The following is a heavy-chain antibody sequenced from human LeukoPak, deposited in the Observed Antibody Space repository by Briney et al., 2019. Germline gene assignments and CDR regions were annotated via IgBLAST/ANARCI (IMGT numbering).Heavy chain of an antibody. CDR1: GFTFSSYG. J-gene: IGHJ4*02. Sequence: PGGSLRLSCAASGFTFSSYGMHWVRQAPGKGLEWVALIWYDGSNKYYTDSVKGRLTISRDNSKNTLYLQMNSLRAEDTAIYYCAREGSRGNSQFDYWGQGTLVTVSS. CDR2: IWYDGSNK. CDR3: AREGSRGNSQFDY. D-gene: IGHD2/OR15-2a*01. V-gene: IGHV3-33*01.